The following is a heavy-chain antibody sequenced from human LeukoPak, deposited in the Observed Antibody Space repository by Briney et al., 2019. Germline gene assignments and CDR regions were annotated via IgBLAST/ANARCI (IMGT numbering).Heavy chain of an antibody. CDR3: AGGEYDFWSGYYLGGLY. V-gene: IGHV3-33*01. D-gene: IGHD3-3*01. CDR1: GFTFSSYG. CDR2: IWYDGSNK. Sequence: GGSLRLSCAASGFTFSSYGMHWVRQAPGKGLEWVAVIWYDGSNKYYADSVKGRFTISRDNSKNTLYLQMNSLRAGDTAVYYCAGGEYDFWSGYYLGGLYWGQGTLVTVSS. J-gene: IGHJ4*02.